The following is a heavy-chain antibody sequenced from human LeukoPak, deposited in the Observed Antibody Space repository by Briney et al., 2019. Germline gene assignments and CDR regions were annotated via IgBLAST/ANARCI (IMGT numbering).Heavy chain of an antibody. CDR3: VRDRTRQGELTDDSFDI. Sequence: PGGSLRLSCAASGFTFTNAWMSWVRQAPGKGLEWVANIKQDRYEKFYVDSVRGRFSISRDNTRNSLFLQMNNLRAEDTAVYYCVRDRTRQGELTDDSFDIWGQGTMVTVSS. D-gene: IGHD1-14*01. V-gene: IGHV3-7*01. J-gene: IGHJ3*02. CDR2: IKQDRYEK. CDR1: GFTFTNAW.